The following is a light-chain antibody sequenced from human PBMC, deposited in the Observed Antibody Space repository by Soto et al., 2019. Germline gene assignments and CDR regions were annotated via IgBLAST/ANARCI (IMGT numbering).Light chain of an antibody. CDR3: SSYAGRDSWR. Sequence: QSALTQPASVSGSPGQSITISCTGTSSDVGSYNLVSWYQQHPGKAPKLMIYEVFRRPSGVPDRFSGSKSGNTASLTVSGLQAEDEADYYCSSYAGRDSWRFGGGTKVTVL. CDR2: EVF. CDR1: SSDVGSYNL. J-gene: IGLJ3*02. V-gene: IGLV2-14*02.